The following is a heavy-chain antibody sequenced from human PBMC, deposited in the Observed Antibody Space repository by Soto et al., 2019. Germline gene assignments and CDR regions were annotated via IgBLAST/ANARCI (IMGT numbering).Heavy chain of an antibody. CDR1: GGSLSDYF. D-gene: IGHD6-13*01. Sequence: PSETLSLTCVVSGGSLSDYFWSWIRQPPGMALEWIGEINHSGSTNYNPSLKSRVTISVDTSKNQFSLKLSSVTAADTAVYYCARGRYSSSWAGYYYYGMDVWGQGTTVTVSS. CDR2: INHSGST. CDR3: ARGRYSSSWAGYYYYGMDV. J-gene: IGHJ6*02. V-gene: IGHV4-34*01.